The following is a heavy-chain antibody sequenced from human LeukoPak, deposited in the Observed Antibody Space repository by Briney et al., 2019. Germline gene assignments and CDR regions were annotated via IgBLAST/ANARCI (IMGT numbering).Heavy chain of an antibody. V-gene: IGHV3-23*01. CDR1: GFTFSSYG. Sequence: GGSLRLSCAASGFTFSSYGMSWVRQAPGKGLEWVSVISGSGGSTYYAASVKGRFTISRDNSKNTLYLQMNSLRAEDTAVYYCAKDSRGYQDYFDHWGQGTLVTVSS. CDR2: ISGSGGST. J-gene: IGHJ4*02. CDR3: AKDSRGYQDYFDH. D-gene: IGHD3-22*01.